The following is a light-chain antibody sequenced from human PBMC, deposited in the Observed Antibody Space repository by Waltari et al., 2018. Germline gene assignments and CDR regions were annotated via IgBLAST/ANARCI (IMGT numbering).Light chain of an antibody. J-gene: IGLJ2*01. Sequence: QSALTQSASVSGSPGQSITISCTGTSSDVVGYNFVSWYQQHPGKAPKLMIYDVSNRPSGVSNRFSGSKSGNTASLTISGLQAEDEADYYCNSYTSSSTLVFGGGTKVTVL. V-gene: IGLV2-14*03. CDR2: DVS. CDR1: SSDVVGYNF. CDR3: NSYTSSSTLV.